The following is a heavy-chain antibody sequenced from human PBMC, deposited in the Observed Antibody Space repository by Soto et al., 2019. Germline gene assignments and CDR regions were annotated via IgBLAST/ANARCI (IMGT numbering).Heavy chain of an antibody. CDR3: ARGRYCLTGRCFPNWFDS. Sequence: SETLSLTCSVSGDSISNLDYLWAWIRQPPGQALEYIGYIYKSATTYYNPSFESRVAISVDTSKSQFSLNVTSVTAAETAVYFCARGRYCLTGRCFPNWFDSWGQGALVTVSS. CDR2: IYKSATT. V-gene: IGHV4-30-4*01. D-gene: IGHD7-27*01. CDR1: GDSISNLDYL. J-gene: IGHJ5*01.